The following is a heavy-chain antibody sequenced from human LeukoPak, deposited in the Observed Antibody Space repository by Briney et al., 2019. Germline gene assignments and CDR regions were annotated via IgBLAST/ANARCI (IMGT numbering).Heavy chain of an antibody. J-gene: IGHJ4*02. CDR3: ARGRSGGTFFDS. CDR1: GGSISSSNW. D-gene: IGHD1-26*01. CDR2: IYHSGST. Sequence: SGTLSLTCAVSGGSISSSNWWSWVRQPAGKGLEWIGEIYHSGSTNYNPSLKSRVTISVDKSKNQFSLNLISVTAADTAVYYCARGRSGGTFFDSWGQGTLVTVSS. V-gene: IGHV4-4*02.